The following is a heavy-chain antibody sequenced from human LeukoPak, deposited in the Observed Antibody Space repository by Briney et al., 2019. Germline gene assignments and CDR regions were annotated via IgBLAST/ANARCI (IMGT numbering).Heavy chain of an antibody. D-gene: IGHD1-26*01. CDR3: ARVGGSYESLYYYGMDV. Sequence: ASVTVSCKASGYTFTSYGISWVRQAPGQGLEWMGWISAYNGNTNYAQKLQGRVTMTTDTSTSTAYMELRSLRSDDTAVYYCARVGGSYESLYYYGMDVWGQGTTATVSS. V-gene: IGHV1-18*01. CDR1: GYTFTSYG. J-gene: IGHJ6*02. CDR2: ISAYNGNT.